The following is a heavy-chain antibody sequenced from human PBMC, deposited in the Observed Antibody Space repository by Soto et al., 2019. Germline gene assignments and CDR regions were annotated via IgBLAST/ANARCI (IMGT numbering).Heavy chain of an antibody. Sequence: PGGSLRLSCSASGFTFSNYALHWVRQAPGKGLEYVSAITSNGGSTYYADSVNGRFTISRDNSKNTLYLQMSSLRAEDTAVYYCVDAVSARYNSAKAFDVWGQGTMVTVSS. CDR2: ITSNGGST. CDR1: GFTFSNYA. CDR3: VDAVSARYNSAKAFDV. V-gene: IGHV3-64D*06. D-gene: IGHD2-2*02. J-gene: IGHJ3*01.